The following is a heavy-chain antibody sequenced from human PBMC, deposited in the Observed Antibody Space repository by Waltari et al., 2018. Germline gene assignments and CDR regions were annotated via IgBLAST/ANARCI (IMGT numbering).Heavy chain of an antibody. J-gene: IGHJ4*02. V-gene: IGHV3-7*01. CDR1: GVSFSSYW. D-gene: IGHD1-26*01. CDR3: ARGGIGGATKPYYFDY. Sequence: EVQLVESGGGLVQPGGSLRLSCAASGVSFSSYWMSWVREAPGEGLEWVANIKQDGSGKYNVDSVKDRFTIARDNAKNSLYLKMNSRRAEDTAVYYCARGGIGGATKPYYFDYWGQGTLVTVSS. CDR2: IKQDGSGK.